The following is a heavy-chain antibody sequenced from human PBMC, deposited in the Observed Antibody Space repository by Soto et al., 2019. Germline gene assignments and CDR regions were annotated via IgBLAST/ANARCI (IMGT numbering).Heavy chain of an antibody. Sequence: SETLSLTCGVSGYSITSGFYWGWVRQSPGKGLEWIGTISYSAKTFYNPSLKTRLTMSLDMSNNQFSLTLNSMTAADTAVYYCARAQFYSGSGNYNNLMFDAWGQGIQVTVSS. CDR2: ISYSAKT. CDR3: ARAQFYSGSGNYNNLMFDA. CDR1: GYSITSGFY. V-gene: IGHV4-38-2*01. J-gene: IGHJ5*02. D-gene: IGHD3-10*01.